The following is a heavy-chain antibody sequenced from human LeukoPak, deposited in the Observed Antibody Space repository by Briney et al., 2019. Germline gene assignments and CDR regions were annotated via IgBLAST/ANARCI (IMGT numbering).Heavy chain of an antibody. CDR2: SYTSGST. CDR3: ARDRSIAAAGGHDAFDI. CDR1: GCSISSYY. Sequence: SETLSLTCTVSGCSISSYYCSWIMQPAGKGLEWIGRSYTSGSTNYNRSLKSRVTISVDKSKNQFSLKLSSVTAADTAVYYCARDRSIAAAGGHDAFDIWGQGTMVTVSS. D-gene: IGHD6-13*01. V-gene: IGHV4-4*07. J-gene: IGHJ3*02.